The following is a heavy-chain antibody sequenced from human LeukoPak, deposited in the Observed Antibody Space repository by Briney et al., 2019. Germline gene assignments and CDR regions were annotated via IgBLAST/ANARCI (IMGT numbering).Heavy chain of an antibody. CDR2: IGGSGGTT. V-gene: IGHV3-23*01. CDR3: ARKGSVGPYFDY. Sequence: GGSLRLSCAASGFTFSSYAMSWVRQAPGKGLEWVSAIGGSGGTTYYADSVKGRFTISRDNSKNTLYLQMDSLRADDTAVYYCARKGSVGPYFDYWGQGTLVTVSS. CDR1: GFTFSSYA. J-gene: IGHJ4*02. D-gene: IGHD6-19*01.